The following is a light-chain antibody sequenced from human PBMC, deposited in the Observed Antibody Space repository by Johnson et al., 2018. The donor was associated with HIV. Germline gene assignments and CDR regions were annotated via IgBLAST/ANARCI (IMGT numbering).Light chain of an antibody. Sequence: QSVLTQPPSVSAAPGQKVTISCSGSSSNIGNNYVSWYQQLPGTAPKLLIYENNKRPSGIPDRFSGSTSGTSATLGITGLQTGDEADYYCGTWDGSLRAGFFGTGTKVTVL. J-gene: IGLJ1*01. CDR3: GTWDGSLRAGF. V-gene: IGLV1-51*02. CDR1: SSNIGNNY. CDR2: ENN.